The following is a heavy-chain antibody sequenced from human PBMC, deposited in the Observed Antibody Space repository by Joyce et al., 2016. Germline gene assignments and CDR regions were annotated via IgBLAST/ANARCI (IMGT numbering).Heavy chain of an antibody. V-gene: IGHV4-4*02. J-gene: IGHJ5*01. Sequence: QVQLQESGPGLVKPSGTLSLTCAVSGGSISSAHWWSWVRQPPGKGLEWIGVIYLGGSTTYNPSLKSRVTISVDKSKNQLSLKMNSVTATDTAVYYCARNGAYSQDSWGQGTLVTVSS. D-gene: IGHD5-12*01. CDR1: GGSISSAHW. CDR3: ARNGAYSQDS. CDR2: IYLGGST.